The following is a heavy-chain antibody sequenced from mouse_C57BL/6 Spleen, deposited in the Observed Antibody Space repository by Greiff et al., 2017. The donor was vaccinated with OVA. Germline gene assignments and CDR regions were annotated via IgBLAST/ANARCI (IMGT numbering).Heavy chain of an antibody. D-gene: IGHD4-1*01. CDR2: IYPGSGST. V-gene: IGHV1-55*01. Sequence: VQLQQPGAELVKPGASVKMSCKASGYTFTSYWITWVKQRPGQGLEWIGDIYPGSGSTNYNEKFKSKATLTVDTSSSTAYMQLSSLTSEDSAVYYCARRLANWDVHFDYWGQGTTLTVSS. J-gene: IGHJ2*01. CDR3: ARRLANWDVHFDY. CDR1: GYTFTSYW.